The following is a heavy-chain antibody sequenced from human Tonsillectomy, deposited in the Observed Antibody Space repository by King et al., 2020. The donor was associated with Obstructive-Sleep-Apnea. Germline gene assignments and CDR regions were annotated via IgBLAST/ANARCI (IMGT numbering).Heavy chain of an antibody. J-gene: IGHJ5*02. V-gene: IGHV4-34*01. CDR3: ARLFRSLDFFPT. Sequence: HVQLQQWGAGLLKPSETLSLTCGVSGGSFSGFYWSWVRQSPGKGLEWIGEINQSGSTHYNPSLKSRVTISIDTSKIHFSLKLTSLTAADTAVYYCARLFRSLDFFPTWGQGTLVTVSS. D-gene: IGHD3/OR15-3a*01. CDR2: INQSGST. CDR1: GGSFSGFY.